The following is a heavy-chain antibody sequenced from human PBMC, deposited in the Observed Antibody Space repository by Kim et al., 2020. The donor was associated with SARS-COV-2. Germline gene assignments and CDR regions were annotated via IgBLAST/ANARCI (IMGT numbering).Heavy chain of an antibody. V-gene: IGHV1-3*01. J-gene: IGHJ6*02. Sequence: ASVNVSCKASGYTFTSYAMHWVRQAPGQRLEWMGWINAGNGNTKYSQKFQGRVTITRDTSASTAYMELSSLRSEDTAVYYCAWAAARYYYYYGMDVWGQGTTVTVSS. CDR3: AWAAARYYYYYGMDV. CDR2: INAGNGNT. D-gene: IGHD6-6*01. CDR1: GYTFTSYA.